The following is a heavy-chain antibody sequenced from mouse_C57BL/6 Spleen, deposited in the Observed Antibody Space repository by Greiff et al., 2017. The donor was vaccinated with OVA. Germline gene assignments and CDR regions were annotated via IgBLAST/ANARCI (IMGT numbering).Heavy chain of an antibody. J-gene: IGHJ4*01. V-gene: IGHV7-3*01. Sequence: EVQLVESGGGLVQPGGSLSLSCAASGFTFTDYYMSWVRQPPGKALEWLGFISNKANGYTTEYSASVKGRFTISRDNSQRILYLQMNALRAEDSATYYCARYGYDRGVYYAMDYWGQGTSVTVSS. CDR3: ARYGYDRGVYYAMDY. CDR2: ISNKANGYTT. CDR1: GFTFTDYY. D-gene: IGHD2-2*01.